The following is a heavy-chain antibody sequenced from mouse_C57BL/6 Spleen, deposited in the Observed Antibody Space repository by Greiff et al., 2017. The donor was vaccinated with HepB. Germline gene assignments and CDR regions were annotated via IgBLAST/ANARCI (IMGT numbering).Heavy chain of an antibody. CDR1: GFTFSSYG. J-gene: IGHJ2*01. CDR2: ISSGGSYT. V-gene: IGHV5-6*01. CDR3: ARDEDSPDY. Sequence: EVKLMESGGDLVKPGGSLKLSCAASGFTFSSYGMSWVRQTPDKRLEWVATISSGGSYTYYPDSVKGRFTISRDNAKNTLYLQMSSLKSEDTAMYYCARDEDSPDYWGQGTTLTVSS.